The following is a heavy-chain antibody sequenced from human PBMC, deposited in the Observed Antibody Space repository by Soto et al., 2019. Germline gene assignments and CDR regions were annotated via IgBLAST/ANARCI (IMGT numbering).Heavy chain of an antibody. D-gene: IGHD6-19*01. CDR3: ARDLGWAFDS. Sequence: EVQLVESGGGSVQHGGSLRLSCAASGFTFSTFSMNWVSQAPGRGLEWISYISGGGRPISYADSVKGRFTISRDNAKNALYLQRDSLTDEDTAVYYCARDLGWAFDSWGQGTLVTVSS. CDR2: ISGGGRPI. CDR1: GFTFSTFS. V-gene: IGHV3-48*02. J-gene: IGHJ4*02.